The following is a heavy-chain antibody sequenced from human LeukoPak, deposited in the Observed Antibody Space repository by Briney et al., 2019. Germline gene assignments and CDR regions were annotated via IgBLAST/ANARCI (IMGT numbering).Heavy chain of an antibody. Sequence: ASVKVSCKASGYTFTSYYMHGVRQAPGQGLEWMGIINPSGGGTSYAQKFQGRVTMTRDTSTSTVYMELSSLRSEDTAVYYCAREDIVVVVAATPSPFDPWGQGTLVTVSS. V-gene: IGHV1-46*01. J-gene: IGHJ5*02. D-gene: IGHD2-15*01. CDR1: GYTFTSYY. CDR3: AREDIVVVVAATPSPFDP. CDR2: INPSGGGT.